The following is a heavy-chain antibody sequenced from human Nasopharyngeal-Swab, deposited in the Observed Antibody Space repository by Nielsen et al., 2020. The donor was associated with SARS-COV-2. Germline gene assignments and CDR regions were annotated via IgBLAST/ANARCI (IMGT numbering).Heavy chain of an antibody. CDR2: ISSSSSTI. D-gene: IGHD3-10*01. V-gene: IGHV3-48*02. Sequence: GESLKISCPFPGFTFRSYSMTCVRQDQGPGLDWVSYISSSSSTIYYADSVKGRFTISRDNAKNSLYLQMNSLRDEDTAVYYCARIVSGYYGSGSLRRNWFDPWGQGTLVTVSS. J-gene: IGHJ5*02. CDR3: ARIVSGYYGSGSLRRNWFDP. CDR1: GFTFRSYS.